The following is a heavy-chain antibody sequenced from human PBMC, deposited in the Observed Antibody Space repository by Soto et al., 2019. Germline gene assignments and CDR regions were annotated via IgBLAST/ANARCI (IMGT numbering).Heavy chain of an antibody. CDR3: ARDIVVVPAAMTFSYYYYGMDV. V-gene: IGHV1-18*01. CDR1: GYTFTIYG. J-gene: IGHJ6*02. D-gene: IGHD2-2*01. Sequence: ASVKVSCKASGYTFTIYGIIWVRQAPGQGLEWMGWISAYNGNTNYAQKLQGRVTMTTDTSTSTAYMELRSLRSDDTAVYYCARDIVVVPAAMTFSYYYYGMDVWGQGTTVTVSS. CDR2: ISAYNGNT.